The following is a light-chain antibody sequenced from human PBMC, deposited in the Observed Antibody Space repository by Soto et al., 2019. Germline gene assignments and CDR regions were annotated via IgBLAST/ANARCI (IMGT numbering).Light chain of an antibody. CDR3: QSYDSSLSRV. Sequence: QSVLTQPPSVSGAPGQRVTISCTGSSSNIGAGYDVHWYQQLPGTAPKLLIYGNSNRPSGVPDRLSGSKSGTSASLAITGLQDKNESDYSCQSYDSSLSRVFGGGTKVTVL. CDR2: GNS. CDR1: SSNIGAGYD. J-gene: IGLJ2*01. V-gene: IGLV1-40*01.